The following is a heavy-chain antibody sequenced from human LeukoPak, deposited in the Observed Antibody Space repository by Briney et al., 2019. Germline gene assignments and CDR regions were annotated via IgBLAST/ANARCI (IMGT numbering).Heavy chain of an antibody. V-gene: IGHV3-74*01. CDR3: ARGWFGPDS. D-gene: IGHD3-10*01. CDR1: GFTFSTYS. Sequence: GGSLRLSCSASGFTFSTYSMHWVRQAPGKGLVWVSGISNDGTSTTYADSVKGRFTISRDNAKNTLYLQMHSLRAEDTAVYSCARGWFGPDSCGQGTLVTVSS. CDR2: ISNDGTST. J-gene: IGHJ5*01.